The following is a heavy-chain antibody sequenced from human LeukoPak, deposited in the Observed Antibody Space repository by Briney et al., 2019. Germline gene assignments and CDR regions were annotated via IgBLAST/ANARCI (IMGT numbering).Heavy chain of an antibody. CDR1: GGSFSGYY. CDR3: AAHRGNTYGPLDY. CDR2: INHSGTT. D-gene: IGHD5-18*01. V-gene: IGHV4-34*01. Sequence: PSETLSLTCAVYGGSFSGYYWSWIRQPPGKGLEWIGEINHSGTTNYSPSLESRVTISVDKSKNQFSLRLISVTAADPAVYYCAAHRGNTYGPLDYWGQGILVTVSS. J-gene: IGHJ4*02.